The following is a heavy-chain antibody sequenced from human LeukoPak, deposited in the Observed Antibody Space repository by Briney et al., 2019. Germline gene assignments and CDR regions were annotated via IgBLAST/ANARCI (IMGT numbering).Heavy chain of an antibody. Sequence: GSLRLSCAASGFTFSNYWMSWVRQAPGKGLEWVANIKQDGSEKYYVDSVKGRFTISRDNAKNSLYLQMNSLRAEDTAVYYCARDGGSSSWFDYWGQGTLVTVSS. V-gene: IGHV3-7*01. CDR2: IKQDGSEK. D-gene: IGHD6-6*01. CDR1: GFTFSNYW. J-gene: IGHJ4*02. CDR3: ARDGGSSSWFDY.